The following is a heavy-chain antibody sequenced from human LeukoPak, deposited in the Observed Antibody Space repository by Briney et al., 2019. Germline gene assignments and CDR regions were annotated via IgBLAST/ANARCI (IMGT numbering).Heavy chain of an antibody. CDR1: GFTFSGYG. J-gene: IGHJ3*02. V-gene: IGHV3-30*18. D-gene: IGHD3-10*01. CDR3: AKDFRVAEELWFGELWNAFDI. CDR2: ISSNGSNR. Sequence: GGSLRLSCAASGFTFSGYGMHWVRQAPDKGLEWVALISSNGSNRIYADSVKGRFSISRDNSKNTLYLQVNSLRIEDTAVYYFAKDFRVAEELWFGELWNAFDIWGQGIRVAVSS.